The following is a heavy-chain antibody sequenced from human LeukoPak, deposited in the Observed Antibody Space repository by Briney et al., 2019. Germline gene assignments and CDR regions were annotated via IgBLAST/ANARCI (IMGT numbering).Heavy chain of an antibody. V-gene: IGHV4-34*01. D-gene: IGHD4-23*01. CDR2: INHSGST. CDR3: ASHRYSYGGKSDAFDI. Sequence: SETLSLTCAVYGGSFSGYYWSWIRQPPGKGLEWIGEINHSGSTNYNPSLKSRVTISVDTSKNQFSLKLSSVTAADTAVYYCASHRYSYGGKSDAFDIWGQGTMVTVSS. J-gene: IGHJ3*02. CDR1: GGSFSGYY.